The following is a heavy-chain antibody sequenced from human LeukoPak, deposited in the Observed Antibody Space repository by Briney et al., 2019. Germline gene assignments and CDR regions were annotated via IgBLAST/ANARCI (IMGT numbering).Heavy chain of an antibody. D-gene: IGHD4-17*01. V-gene: IGHV3-33*01. CDR3: ASAGDGDYRTDP. CDR2: IWYDGSNK. Sequence: GGSLRLSCAASVFYFRNYAMHWVRQAPGKGLEGVAVIWYDGSNKHYADSVKGRFTISRDNSKNTLYLQMDSLGVEDTAFYYCASAGDGDYRTDPWGQGTLVTVSS. J-gene: IGHJ5*02. CDR1: VFYFRNYA.